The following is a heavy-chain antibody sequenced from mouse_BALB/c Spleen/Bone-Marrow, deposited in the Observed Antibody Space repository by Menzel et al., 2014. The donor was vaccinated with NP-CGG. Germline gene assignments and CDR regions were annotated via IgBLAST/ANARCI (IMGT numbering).Heavy chain of an antibody. CDR3: ARHAYYDQTEVSFIY. V-gene: IGHV5-9-2*01. D-gene: IGHD2-4*01. CDR2: ISGGGSYT. J-gene: IGHJ3*01. CDR1: GFTFSNYG. Sequence: EVQLVESGGGLVKSGGSLKLSCAASGFTFSNYGMSWVRQTPEKRLEWVATISGGGSYTFYSDSVKGRFTISRDYAKNNLYLQLSSLRSEDTAVYYCARHAYYDQTEVSFIYWGQGTLVTVSA.